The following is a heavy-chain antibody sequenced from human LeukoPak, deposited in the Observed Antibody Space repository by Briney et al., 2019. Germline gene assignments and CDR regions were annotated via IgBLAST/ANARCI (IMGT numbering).Heavy chain of an antibody. CDR1: GGSISSYY. Sequence: SETLSLTCTVSGGSISSYYWSWIRQPAGKGLEWIGRIYTSGSTNYNPSLKSRVTISVDTSKNQVSLKLRSVTAADTAVYYCARTTEGYAGGPGYSYXYYMDVXXXGTTVT. CDR2: IYTSGST. J-gene: IGHJ6*03. CDR3: ARTTEGYAGGPGYSYXYYMDV. D-gene: IGHD5-12*01. V-gene: IGHV4-4*07.